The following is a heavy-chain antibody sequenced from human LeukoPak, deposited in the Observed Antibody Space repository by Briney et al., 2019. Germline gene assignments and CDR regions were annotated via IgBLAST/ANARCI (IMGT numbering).Heavy chain of an antibody. Sequence: ASVTVSCKASGYTFTRNLMHWVRQAPGQGLEWMAIINPNGGGTRYAQKFQGRVTMTKDTSTSTVYMELSSLRSEDTAVYYCARDNSGHFDKWGQGTLVTVSS. CDR1: GYTFTRNL. D-gene: IGHD6-19*01. CDR2: INPNGGGT. CDR3: ARDNSGHFDK. V-gene: IGHV1-46*01. J-gene: IGHJ4*02.